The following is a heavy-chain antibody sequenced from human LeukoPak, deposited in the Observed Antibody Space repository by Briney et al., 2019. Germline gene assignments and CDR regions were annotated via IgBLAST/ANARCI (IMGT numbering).Heavy chain of an antibody. Sequence: SETLSLTCKVSGGSIGSYFWSWIRHSPGKGLEWIGYVYNSGSTDYNPSLKSRVTISVDTSKNQFSLKLSSVTAADTAVYYCARRAGGAVAGYYFDYWGQGTLVTVSS. J-gene: IGHJ4*02. CDR1: GGSIGSYF. V-gene: IGHV4-59*08. D-gene: IGHD6-19*01. CDR2: VYNSGST. CDR3: ARRAGGAVAGYYFDY.